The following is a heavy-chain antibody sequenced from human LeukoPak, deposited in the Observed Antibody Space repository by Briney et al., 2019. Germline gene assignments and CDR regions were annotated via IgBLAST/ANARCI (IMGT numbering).Heavy chain of an antibody. J-gene: IGHJ1*01. Sequence: PGGSLRLSCSASGFTFSRYVIHWVRQAPGKGLEYVSVISSNGGSADYADSVKGRFTISRDNSKKTVYLQMSSLRGEDTAVYYCVGDGRDGDNIYFQYWGQGTVVTVSS. CDR2: ISSNGGSA. CDR3: VGDGRDGDNIYFQY. D-gene: IGHD5-24*01. CDR1: GFTFSRYV. V-gene: IGHV3-64D*06.